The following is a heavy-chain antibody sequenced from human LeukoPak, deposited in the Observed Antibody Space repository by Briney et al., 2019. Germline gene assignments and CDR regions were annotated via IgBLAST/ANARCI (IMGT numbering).Heavy chain of an antibody. D-gene: IGHD5-18*01. CDR3: ARDIKGYSYGLDY. Sequence: GASVKVSFKASGYTFTVYYMHWVRQAPGQGLEWMGWINPNSGGTNYAQKFQGRVTMTRDTSISTAYMELSRLRSDDTAVYYCARDIKGYSYGLDYWGQGTLVTVSS. CDR2: INPNSGGT. CDR1: GYTFTVYY. J-gene: IGHJ4*02. V-gene: IGHV1-2*02.